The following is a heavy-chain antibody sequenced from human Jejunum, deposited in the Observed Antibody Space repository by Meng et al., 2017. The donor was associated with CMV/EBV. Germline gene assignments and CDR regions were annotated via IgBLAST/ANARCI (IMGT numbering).Heavy chain of an antibody. J-gene: IGHJ6*02. CDR1: GGAISPYY. D-gene: IGHD5-12*01. CDR2: IHYSGTP. Sequence: GGAISPYYWSWSRQSPEKGLEWIGYIHYSGTPNYNPSLKSRVTISVDMSKNQFSLKVTSVTAADTAVYFCARALGDIVAADGMDVWGQGTTVTVSS. CDR3: ARALGDIVAADGMDV. V-gene: IGHV4-59*01.